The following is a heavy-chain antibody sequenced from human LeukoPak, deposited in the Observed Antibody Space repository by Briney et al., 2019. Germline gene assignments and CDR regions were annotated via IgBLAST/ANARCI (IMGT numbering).Heavy chain of an antibody. CDR3: ARGANDYGDLIEF. CDR1: GGSISSYY. Sequence: SETLSLTCTVSGGSISSYYWSWIRQPAGKGLEWIGRTYTSGSTNYNPSLKSRVTMSVDTSTNKFSLKLTSVTAADTAVYYCARGANDYGDLIEFWGQGTWVTVSS. CDR2: TYTSGST. D-gene: IGHD4-17*01. V-gene: IGHV4-4*07. J-gene: IGHJ4*02.